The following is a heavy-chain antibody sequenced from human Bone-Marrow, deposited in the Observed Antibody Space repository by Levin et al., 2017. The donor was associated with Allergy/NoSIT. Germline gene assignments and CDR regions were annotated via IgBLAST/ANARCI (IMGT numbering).Heavy chain of an antibody. V-gene: IGHV3-11*06. CDR3: ARRYSSAWFADS. Sequence: GGSLRLSCAASGFTFSDYYMIWIRQAPGKGLEWVSHINHRSTYTTYADSVQGRFTISRDNSKNSLYLQMNSLRAEDTAVYYCARRYSSAWFADSWGQGTLVTVSS. D-gene: IGHD6-19*01. J-gene: IGHJ4*02. CDR1: GFTFSDYY. CDR2: INHRSTYT.